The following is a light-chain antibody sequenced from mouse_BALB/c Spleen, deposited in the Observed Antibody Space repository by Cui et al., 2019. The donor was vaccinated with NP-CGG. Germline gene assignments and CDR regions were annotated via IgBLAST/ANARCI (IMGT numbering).Light chain of an antibody. CDR1: TGAVTTSNY. V-gene: IGLV1*01. CDR3: ALWYSNHWV. J-gene: IGLJ1*01. Sequence: QAVVTKQAAPTTSPGETVTLTCRSSTGAVTTSNYANWVQEKPDHLFTGIIGGTKNRAPGVPARFSGSLIGDKAALTITGAQTEDEAIYFCALWYSNHWVFGGGTKLTVL. CDR2: GTK.